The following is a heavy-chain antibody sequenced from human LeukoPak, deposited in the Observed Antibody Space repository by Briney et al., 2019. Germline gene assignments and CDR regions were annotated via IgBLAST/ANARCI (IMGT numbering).Heavy chain of an antibody. V-gene: IGHV4-39*01. Sequence: SETLSLTCTVSGGSISSSSYHWGWIRQPPGKGLEWIGSIYYSGSTYYNPSLKSRVTISVDTSKNQFSLKLSSVTAADTAVYYCARSSANLYYDFWSGYYTGRFDYWGQGTLVTVSS. CDR2: IYYSGST. CDR3: ARSSANLYYDFWSGYYTGRFDY. J-gene: IGHJ4*02. CDR1: GGSISSSSYH. D-gene: IGHD3-3*01.